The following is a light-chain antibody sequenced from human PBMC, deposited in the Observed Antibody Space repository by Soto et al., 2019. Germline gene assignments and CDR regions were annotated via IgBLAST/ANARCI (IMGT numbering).Light chain of an antibody. CDR1: SSDVGSYNL. CDR2: EVS. Sequence: QSALTQPASVSGSPGQSITISCTGTSSDVGSYNLVSWYQQHPGKAPKLMIYEVSKRPSGVSNRFSGSKSGNTASLTISGLQAEDEADYYCSSYTSSRTLVFGTGTKVTVL. V-gene: IGLV2-14*02. J-gene: IGLJ1*01. CDR3: SSYTSSRTLV.